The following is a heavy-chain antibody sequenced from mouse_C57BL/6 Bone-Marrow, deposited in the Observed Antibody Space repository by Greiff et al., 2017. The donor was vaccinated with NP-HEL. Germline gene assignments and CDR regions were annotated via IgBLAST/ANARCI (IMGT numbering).Heavy chain of an antibody. CDR2: INPSSGYT. J-gene: IGHJ4*01. Sequence: VQLQQSGAELAKPGASVKLSCKASGYTFTSYWMHWVNQRPGQGLEWIGYINPSSGYTKYNQKFKDKATLTADKSSSTAYMQLSSLTYEDSAVYYCAKGTVVAEGYYAMDYWGQGTSVTVSS. V-gene: IGHV1-7*01. CDR3: AKGTVVAEGYYAMDY. D-gene: IGHD1-1*01. CDR1: GYTFTSYW.